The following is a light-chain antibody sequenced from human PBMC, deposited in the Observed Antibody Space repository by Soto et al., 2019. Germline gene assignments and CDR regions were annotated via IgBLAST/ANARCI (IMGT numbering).Light chain of an antibody. Sequence: DIQMTQSPSSLSASVGDRVTITCRASQSISGYLNWYQQRPGKAPKLLIYAASTLQSGVPSRFSGSGSVTDFTLTISSLQPEDFATYYCQQSYSTPPTFGQGTKVEIK. CDR2: AAS. CDR3: QQSYSTPPT. V-gene: IGKV1-39*01. CDR1: QSISGY. J-gene: IGKJ1*01.